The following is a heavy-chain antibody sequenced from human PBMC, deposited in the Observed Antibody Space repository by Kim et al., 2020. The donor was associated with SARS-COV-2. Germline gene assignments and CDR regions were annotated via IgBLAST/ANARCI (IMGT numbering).Heavy chain of an antibody. CDR2: MNPNSGNT. V-gene: IGHV1-8*01. J-gene: IGHJ6*03. D-gene: IGHD3-3*01. Sequence: ASVKVSCKASGYTFTSYDINWVRQATGQGLEWMGWMNPNSGNTGYAQKFQGRVTMSRNTSISTAYMELSSLRSEDTAVYYCARGYTIFRVVPGYYYYMDVWGKGTTVTVSS. CDR1: GYTFTSYD. CDR3: ARGYTIFRVVPGYYYYMDV.